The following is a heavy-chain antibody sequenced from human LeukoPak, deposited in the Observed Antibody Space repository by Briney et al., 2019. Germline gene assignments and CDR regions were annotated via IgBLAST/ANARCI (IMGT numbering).Heavy chain of an antibody. Sequence: GGSLRLSCAASGFTFSSYWMSWVRQAPGKGLEWVANIKQDGSEKYYVDSVKGRFTISRDNAKNSLYLQMNSLRAEDTAVYYCARDSYSNAPYYYYYYYMDAWGKGTTVTVSS. V-gene: IGHV3-7*01. J-gene: IGHJ6*03. CDR1: GFTFSSYW. CDR3: ARDSYSNAPYYYYYYYMDA. CDR2: IKQDGSEK. D-gene: IGHD4-11*01.